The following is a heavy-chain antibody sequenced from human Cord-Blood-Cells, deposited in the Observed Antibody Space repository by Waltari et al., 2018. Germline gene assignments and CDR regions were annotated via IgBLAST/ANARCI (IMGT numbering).Heavy chain of an antibody. Sequence: QVQLVQSGAEVKKPGASVKVSCKASGYTFTSYGISWVRPAPGQGLEWMGWISAYNGNTNYAQKLQGRVTMTTDTSTSTAYMELRSLRSDDTAVYYCARSCTVTIFGVVIIEEFDYWGQGTLVTVSS. D-gene: IGHD3-3*01. CDR2: ISAYNGNT. CDR1: GYTFTSYG. J-gene: IGHJ4*02. CDR3: ARSCTVTIFGVVIIEEFDY. V-gene: IGHV1-18*01.